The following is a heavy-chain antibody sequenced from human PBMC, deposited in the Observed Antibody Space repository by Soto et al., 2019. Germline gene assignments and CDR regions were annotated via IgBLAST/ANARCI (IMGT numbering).Heavy chain of an antibody. V-gene: IGHV4-39*01. CDR3: ARLNKPGWFDP. Sequence: QLQLQESGPGLVKPSETLSLTCTVSSGSIISSNYYWAWIRQPPEKGLEWIATIYYSGSTYYSPSIKSRVTISVDTSKNQFSLRLASVTAADTAVYYCARLNKPGWFDPWGQGTLVTVSS. CDR2: IYYSGST. J-gene: IGHJ5*02. CDR1: SGSIISSNYY.